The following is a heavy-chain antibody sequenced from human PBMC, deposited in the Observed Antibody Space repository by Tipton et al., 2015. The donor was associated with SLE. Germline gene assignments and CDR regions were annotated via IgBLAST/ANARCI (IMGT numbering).Heavy chain of an antibody. D-gene: IGHD4-17*01. Sequence: TLSLTCAVYGGSFSVHYWTWSWIRQPPGKGLEWIGEIDHSGSTNYNLSLKSRVTISRDTSKNQFSLRLSSVTAADMAVYYCARGVSGTVGEDWGQGTLVTVSS. V-gene: IGHV4-34*01. J-gene: IGHJ1*01. CDR3: ARGVSGTVGED. CDR2: IDHSGST. CDR1: GGSFSVHY.